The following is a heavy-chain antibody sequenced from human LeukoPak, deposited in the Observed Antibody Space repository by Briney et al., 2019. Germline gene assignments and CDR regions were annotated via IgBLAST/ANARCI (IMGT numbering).Heavy chain of an antibody. V-gene: IGHV1-46*01. CDR2: INPSGDSA. J-gene: IGHJ4*02. CDR1: GGTLSSYA. CDR3: ARAQSYYDY. D-gene: IGHD1-26*01. Sequence: ASVKVSCKASGGTLSSYAISWVRQAPGQGLEWMGIINPSGDSAIYAHNFQGRVTMTRDTSTTTVYMELSSLRSEDTAVYYCARAQSYYDYWGQGTLVTVSS.